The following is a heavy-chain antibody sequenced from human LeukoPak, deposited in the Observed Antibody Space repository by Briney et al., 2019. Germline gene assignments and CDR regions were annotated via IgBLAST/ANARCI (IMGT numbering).Heavy chain of an antibody. J-gene: IGHJ4*02. CDR2: IYYSGST. CDR3: ARRMASLDY. D-gene: IGHD5-24*01. V-gene: IGHV4-39*01. Sequence: PSETLSLTCTVSGGSISSSSYYWGWIRQSPGKGLEWIGSIYYSGSTYYNPSLKSLVTISVDTSKNQFSLKLSSVTAADTAVYYCARRMASLDYWGQGTLVTVSS. CDR1: GGSISSSSYY.